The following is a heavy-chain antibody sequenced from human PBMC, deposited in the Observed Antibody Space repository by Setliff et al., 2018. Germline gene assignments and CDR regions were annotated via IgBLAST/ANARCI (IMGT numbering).Heavy chain of an antibody. J-gene: IGHJ3*01. Sequence: ASVKVSCKASGYNFISYGISWVRQAPGQGLEWMGWISPANGNTNYIQRFQDRVTMTIDTSTSTIYMELRSLRSDDTAVYYCATDHYNRFDVWGQGTMGTVSS. CDR1: GYNFISYG. D-gene: IGHD4-4*01. CDR2: ISPANGNT. V-gene: IGHV1-18*01. CDR3: ATDHYNRFDV.